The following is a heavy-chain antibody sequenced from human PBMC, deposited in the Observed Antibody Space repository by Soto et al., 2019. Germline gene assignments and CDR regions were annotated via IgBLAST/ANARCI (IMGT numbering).Heavy chain of an antibody. V-gene: IGHV3-30*03. J-gene: IGHJ4*02. D-gene: IGHD3-16*02. Sequence: SLRLSCAASGFTFSSYGMHWVRQAPGKGLEWVAVISYDGSNKYYADSVKGRFTISRDNSKNTLYLQMNSLRAEDTAVYYCAGGGAIFFDYWGQGTLVTVSS. CDR3: AGGGAIFFDY. CDR1: GFTFSSYG. CDR2: ISYDGSNK.